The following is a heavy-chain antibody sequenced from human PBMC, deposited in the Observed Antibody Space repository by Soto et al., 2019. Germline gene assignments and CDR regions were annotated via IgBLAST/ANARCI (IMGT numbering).Heavy chain of an antibody. V-gene: IGHV4-61*08. D-gene: IGHD6-13*01. J-gene: IGHJ4*02. CDR2: IYYSGST. CDR3: ARINWNGSSWYYFDS. CDR1: GASVSSTGFY. Sequence: PSETLSLTCTVSGASVSSTGFYWSWIRLTPGKGLEWIGYIYYSGSTIHNPSLKSRVTISVDASKNHFSLRLSSVTAADTAIYYCARINWNGSSWYYFDSRGLGTLVTVSS.